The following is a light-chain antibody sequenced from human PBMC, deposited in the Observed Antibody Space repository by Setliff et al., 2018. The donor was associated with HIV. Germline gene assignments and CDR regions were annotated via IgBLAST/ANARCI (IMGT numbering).Light chain of an antibody. CDR1: SNDVGAYNT. Sequence: QSALTQPASVSGSPGQSITISCTGTSNDVGAYNTVYWYQQHPGEAPKLMIYDVSTRPSGVSNRFSGSKSGNTASLTISELQTEDEADYYCSSYTSSSTDVFGTGTKVTVL. V-gene: IGLV2-14*01. CDR3: SSYTSSSTDV. CDR2: DVS. J-gene: IGLJ1*01.